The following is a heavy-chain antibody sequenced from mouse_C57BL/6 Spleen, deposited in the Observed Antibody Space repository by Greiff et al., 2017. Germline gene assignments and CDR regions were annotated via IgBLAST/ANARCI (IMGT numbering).Heavy chain of an antibody. CDR2: IWSGGST. Sequence: VQLQESGPGLVQPSQTLSITCTVSGFSITSYCVHWVRQSPGKGLEWMGLIWSGGSTDYNAAFISRLSISKDKSKSQVFMKMNSLQADDTATYYCARNLGSNDMDYWGQGTTVTVSS. CDR3: ARNLGSNDMDY. V-gene: IGHV2-2*01. D-gene: IGHD2-12*01. J-gene: IGHJ2*01. CDR1: GFSITSYC.